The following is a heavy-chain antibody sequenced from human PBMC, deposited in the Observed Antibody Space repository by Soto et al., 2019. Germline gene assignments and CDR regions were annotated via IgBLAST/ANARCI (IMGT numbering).Heavy chain of an antibody. Sequence: SETLSLACTVSGSSINSSGYYWGWIRQPPGKGLEWIGSMFYGVSTYYNPSLKSRVTVSVDTSKNQFSLNLRSVTAADTAVYYCARLPSRHLVDYWGQGTLVTVSS. V-gene: IGHV4-39*01. J-gene: IGHJ4*02. D-gene: IGHD3-3*02. CDR3: ARLPSRHLVDY. CDR2: MFYGVST. CDR1: GSSINSSGYY.